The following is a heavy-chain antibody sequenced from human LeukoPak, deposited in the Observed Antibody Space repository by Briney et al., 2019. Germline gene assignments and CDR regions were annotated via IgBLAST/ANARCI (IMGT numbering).Heavy chain of an antibody. CDR3: ARGTSRYCSSTSCYAIDY. J-gene: IGHJ4*02. D-gene: IGHD2-2*01. Sequence: RASVKVSCRASGYTFTSYDINWVRQATGQGLEWMGWMNPNSGNTGYAQKFQGRVTMTRNTSISTAYMELSSLRSEDTAVYYCARGTSRYCSSTSCYAIDYWGQGTLVTVSS. V-gene: IGHV1-8*01. CDR1: GYTFTSYD. CDR2: MNPNSGNT.